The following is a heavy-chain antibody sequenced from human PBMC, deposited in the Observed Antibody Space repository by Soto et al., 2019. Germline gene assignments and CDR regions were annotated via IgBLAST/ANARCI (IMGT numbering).Heavy chain of an antibody. Sequence: VQLQQWGAGLLKPSETLSLTCAVYGGSVSGYYWSWIRQPPGKGLEWMGEITHSGGTNNNPSLKSRVTISVDTPSSQFSLKLSSVTAADTSVYYCAGDVMTNSRYHWYFGLWGRGTLVTVSS. CDR1: GGSVSGYY. J-gene: IGHJ2*01. D-gene: IGHD1-1*01. CDR2: ITHSGGT. V-gene: IGHV4-34*01. CDR3: AGDVMTNSRYHWYFGL.